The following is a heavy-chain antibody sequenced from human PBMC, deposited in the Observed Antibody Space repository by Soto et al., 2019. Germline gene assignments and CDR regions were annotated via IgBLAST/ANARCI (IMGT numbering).Heavy chain of an antibody. CDR2: IKSKTDGGTT. CDR1: GFTFSNAW. D-gene: IGHD4-17*01. CDR3: TTDPDGRTPYWYFDL. J-gene: IGHJ2*01. V-gene: IGHV3-15*01. Sequence: EVQLVESGGGLVKPGGSLRLSCAASGFTFSNAWMSWVRQAPGKGLEWVGGIKSKTDGGTTDYVAPGKGRFTISRDDSKNTLYLQMNSLKTEDTAVYYCTTDPDGRTPYWYFDLWGRGTLVTVSS.